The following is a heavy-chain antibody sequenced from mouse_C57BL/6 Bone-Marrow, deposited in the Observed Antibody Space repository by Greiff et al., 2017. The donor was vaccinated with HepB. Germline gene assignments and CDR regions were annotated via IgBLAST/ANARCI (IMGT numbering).Heavy chain of an antibody. CDR1: GYAFSSSW. D-gene: IGHD2-3*01. CDR2: IYPGDGDT. J-gene: IGHJ3*01. V-gene: IGHV1-82*01. Sequence: QVQLQQSGPELVKPGASVKISCKASGYAFSSSWMNWVKQRPGKGLEWIGRIYPGDGDTNYNGKFKGKATLTADKSSSTAYMQLSSLTSEDSAVYCCARGGDGYYVYWGQGTLVTVSA. CDR3: ARGGDGYYVY.